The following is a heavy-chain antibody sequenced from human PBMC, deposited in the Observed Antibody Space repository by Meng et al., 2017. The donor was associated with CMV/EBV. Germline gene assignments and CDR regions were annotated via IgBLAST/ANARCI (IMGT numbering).Heavy chain of an antibody. D-gene: IGHD4-23*01. CDR2: IRYDGSNK. CDR3: ARGGTRWIKVYYFDH. J-gene: IGHJ4*02. Sequence: GGSLRLSCAASGFTFSSYGMHWVRQAPGKGLEWVAFIRYDGSNKYYADSVKGRLTISRDNSKNTLYLQMNSLRPEDTAVYYCARGGTRWIKVYYFDHWGQGTLVTVSS. V-gene: IGHV3-30*02. CDR1: GFTFSSYG.